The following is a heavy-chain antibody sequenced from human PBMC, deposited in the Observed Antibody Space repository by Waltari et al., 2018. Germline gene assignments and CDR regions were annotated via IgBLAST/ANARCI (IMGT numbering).Heavy chain of an antibody. CDR1: GGSFSGYY. J-gene: IGHJ4*02. Sequence: QVQLQQWGAGLLKPSETLSLTCAVCGGSFSGYYWSWIRQPPGKGLEWIGEINHSGSTNYNPSLKSRVTISVDTSKNQFSLKLSSVTAADTAVYYCARGGGYSSSSFDYWGQGTLVTVSS. CDR3: ARGGGYSSSSFDY. CDR2: INHSGST. D-gene: IGHD6-13*01. V-gene: IGHV4-34*01.